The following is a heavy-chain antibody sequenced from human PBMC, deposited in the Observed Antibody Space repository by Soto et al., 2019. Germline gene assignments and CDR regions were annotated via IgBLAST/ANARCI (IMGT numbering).Heavy chain of an antibody. J-gene: IGHJ2*01. CDR3: ARDYRDYDILTGSPHWYFDL. CDR1: GFTVSSNY. CDR2: IYSGGST. Sequence: EVQLVETGGGLIQPGGVLRLSCAASGFTVSSNYTSWVRQAPGEGLEWGSVIYSGGSTYYADSVKGRFTISRDNSKNTLYLQMNSLRAEDTAVYYCARDYRDYDILTGSPHWYFDLWGRGTLVTVSS. D-gene: IGHD3-9*01. V-gene: IGHV3-53*02.